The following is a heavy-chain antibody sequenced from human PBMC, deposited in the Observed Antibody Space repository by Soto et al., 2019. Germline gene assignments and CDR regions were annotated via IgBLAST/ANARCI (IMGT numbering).Heavy chain of an antibody. Sequence: QVQLVESGGGVVQPGRSLRLSCAASGFTFSSYGMHWVRQAPGKGLEWVAVIWYDGSNKYYADSVKGRFTISRDNSKNTLYLQMNSLRAEDTAVYYCARDHDFWSGYYRGLDAFDIWGLGTMVTVSS. D-gene: IGHD3-3*01. CDR2: IWYDGSNK. V-gene: IGHV3-33*01. J-gene: IGHJ3*02. CDR3: ARDHDFWSGYYRGLDAFDI. CDR1: GFTFSSYG.